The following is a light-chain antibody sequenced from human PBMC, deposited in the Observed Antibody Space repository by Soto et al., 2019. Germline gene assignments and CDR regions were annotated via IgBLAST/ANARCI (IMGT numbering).Light chain of an antibody. CDR2: DAS. CDR3: HQFTRYPLT. Sequence: AIQLTQSPSSLSASIGDRVTITCRASQGINSALAWYQQKPGKAPKLLIYDASSLESGVPSRFTGSGSGTDFTLTISSLQPDDFATYYCHQFTRYPLTFGGGTKLDIK. CDR1: QGINSA. J-gene: IGKJ4*01. V-gene: IGKV1-13*02.